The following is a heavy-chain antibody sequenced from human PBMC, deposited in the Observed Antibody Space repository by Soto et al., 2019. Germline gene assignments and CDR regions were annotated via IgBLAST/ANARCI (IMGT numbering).Heavy chain of an antibody. CDR1: TFTFSAYD. D-gene: IGHD3-10*01. J-gene: IGHJ4*02. V-gene: IGHV3-30*18. Sequence: QVQLVESGGGVVQPGRSLRLSCAASTFTFSAYDMHWARQAPGRGLEWVASISYHGRNKYYADSVKGRFTISRDNSKNTLNLQMDSLRAEDTAVYYCANGRYFGSGSYRPDLDCWGQGTLVTVSS. CDR2: ISYHGRNK. CDR3: ANGRYFGSGSYRPDLDC.